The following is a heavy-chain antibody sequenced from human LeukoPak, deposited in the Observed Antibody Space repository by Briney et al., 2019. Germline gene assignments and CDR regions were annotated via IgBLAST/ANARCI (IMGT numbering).Heavy chain of an antibody. CDR1: GGSISTYY. CDR2: IYYSGST. Sequence: SETLSLTCTVSGGSISTYYWSWIRQPPGKGLEWIGYIYYSGSTGYNPSLKSRVTISVDTSKNQFSLKLTSVTAADTAMYYCATLRYCSGGSCFPKYFQHWGQGTLVSVSS. CDR3: ATLRYCSGGSCFPKYFQH. V-gene: IGHV4-59*08. J-gene: IGHJ1*01. D-gene: IGHD2-15*01.